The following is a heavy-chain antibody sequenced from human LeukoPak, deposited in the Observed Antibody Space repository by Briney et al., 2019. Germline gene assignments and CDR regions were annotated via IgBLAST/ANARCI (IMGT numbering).Heavy chain of an antibody. V-gene: IGHV3-9*01. D-gene: IGHD3-3*01. CDR1: GFTFDDHA. Sequence: GGSLRLSCAASGFTFDDHAMHWVRQAPGKGLEWVSGISWNSGSIGYADSVKGRFTISRDNAKNSLYLQMNSLRAEDTALYYCAKAEKTPITIFGVVPGAFDIWGQGTMVTVSS. CDR2: ISWNSGSI. J-gene: IGHJ3*02. CDR3: AKAEKTPITIFGVVPGAFDI.